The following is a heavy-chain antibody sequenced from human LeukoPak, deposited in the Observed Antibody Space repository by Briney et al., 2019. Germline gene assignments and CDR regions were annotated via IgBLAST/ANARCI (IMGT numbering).Heavy chain of an antibody. D-gene: IGHD6-19*01. Sequence: SETLSLTCTVSGGSIRDTTYYWGWIRQPPGKGLEWIGSIYYSGSTYYNPSLESRVTMSLDTSKNRFSLKLSSVTAADTAVYYCARPTAGSGWYFAFDLWGQGTMVTVSA. CDR1: GGSIRDTTYY. CDR2: IYYSGST. V-gene: IGHV4-39*07. CDR3: ARPTAGSGWYFAFDL. J-gene: IGHJ3*01.